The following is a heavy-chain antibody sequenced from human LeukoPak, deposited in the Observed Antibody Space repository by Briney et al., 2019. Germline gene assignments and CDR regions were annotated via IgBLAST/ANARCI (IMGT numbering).Heavy chain of an antibody. D-gene: IGHD3-22*01. V-gene: IGHV1-24*01. Sequence: ASVKVSCKVSGYTLTELSMHWVRQAPGKGLEWMGGFDPEDGETIYAQKFQGRVTMTEDTSTDTAYMELSSLRSEDAAVYYCATLRYDSSGYPSYYYYGMDVWGQGTTVTVSS. CDR1: GYTLTELS. CDR3: ATLRYDSSGYPSYYYYGMDV. CDR2: FDPEDGET. J-gene: IGHJ6*02.